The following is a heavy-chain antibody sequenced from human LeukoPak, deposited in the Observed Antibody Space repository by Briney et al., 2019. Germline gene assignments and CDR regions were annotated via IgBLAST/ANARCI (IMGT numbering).Heavy chain of an antibody. CDR3: ARDAVLIGLDY. J-gene: IGHJ4*02. CDR1: GFTFSSYS. CDR2: VSSSSSYI. V-gene: IGHV3-21*01. Sequence: GGSLRLSCAASGFTFSSYSMNWVRQAPGKGLEWVSSVSSSSSYIYYADSVKGRFTISRDNAKNSLYLQMNSLRAEDTAVYYCARDAVLIGLDYWGQGTLVTVSS.